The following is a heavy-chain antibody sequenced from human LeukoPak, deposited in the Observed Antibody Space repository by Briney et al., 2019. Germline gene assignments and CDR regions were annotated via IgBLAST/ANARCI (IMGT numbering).Heavy chain of an antibody. Sequence: GESLRLSCGAPGFTFSDHWMHWVRQAPGKGLVWVSGIDTDGSTTRYADSVKGRFTISRDNAKNTLYLQMNTLRAEDTAVYYCARDRPHNWFDPWGQGTLVTVSS. CDR1: GFTFSDHW. CDR2: IDTDGSTT. V-gene: IGHV3-74*01. CDR3: ARDRPHNWFDP. J-gene: IGHJ5*02.